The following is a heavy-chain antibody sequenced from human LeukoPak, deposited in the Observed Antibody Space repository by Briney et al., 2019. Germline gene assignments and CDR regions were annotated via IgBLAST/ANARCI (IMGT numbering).Heavy chain of an antibody. V-gene: IGHV3-30-3*01. J-gene: IGHJ4*02. Sequence: PGGSLRLSCAASGFTFSSYAMHWVRQAPGKGLEWVAVISYDGSNKYYADSVKDRFTISRDNSKNTLYLQMNSLRAEDTAVYYCARGFARYYDILTGPQHFDYWGQGTLVTVSS. D-gene: IGHD3-9*01. CDR2: ISYDGSNK. CDR3: ARGFARYYDILTGPQHFDY. CDR1: GFTFSSYA.